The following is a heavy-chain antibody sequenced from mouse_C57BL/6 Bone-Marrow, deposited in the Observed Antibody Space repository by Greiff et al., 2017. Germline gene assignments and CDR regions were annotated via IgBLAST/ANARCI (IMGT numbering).Heavy chain of an antibody. J-gene: IGHJ2*01. CDR3: VIYDGYYVGDY. Sequence: QVQLQQSGPELVKPGASVKISCKASGYAFSSSWMNWVKQRPGKGLEWIGRIYPGDGDTNYNGKFKGKATLTADKSSSTAYMQLSSLTSEDSAVYFCVIYDGYYVGDYWGQGTTRTVSS. CDR1: GYAFSSSW. D-gene: IGHD2-3*01. V-gene: IGHV1-82*01. CDR2: IYPGDGDT.